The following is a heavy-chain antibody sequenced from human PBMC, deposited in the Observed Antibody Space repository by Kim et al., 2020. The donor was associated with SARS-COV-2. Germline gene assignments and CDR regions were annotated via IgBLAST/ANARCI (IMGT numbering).Heavy chain of an antibody. D-gene: IGHD3-10*01. CDR1: GFTFSSYA. V-gene: IGHV3-23*01. CDR2: ISGSGGST. Sequence: GGSLRLSCAASGFTFSSYAMSWVRQAPGKGLEWVSAISGSGGSTYYADSVKGRFTISRDNSKNTLYLQMNSLRAEDTAGYYCAKRIERITMVRGVVDVWGQGTTVTVSS. CDR3: AKRIERITMVRGVVDV. J-gene: IGHJ6*02.